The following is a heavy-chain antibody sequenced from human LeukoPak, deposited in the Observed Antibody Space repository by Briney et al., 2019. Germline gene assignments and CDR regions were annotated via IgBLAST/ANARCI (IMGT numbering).Heavy chain of an antibody. D-gene: IGHD4-17*01. V-gene: IGHV3-30*04. CDR2: ISYDGSNK. J-gene: IGHJ1*01. Sequence: GGSLRLSCAASGFTFSSYAMHWVRQAPGKGLEWVAVISYDGSNKYYADSVKGRFTISRDNSKNTLYLQMNSLRAEDTAVYYCAKDIPDYGVTPKYFQHWGQGTLVTVSS. CDR1: GFTFSSYA. CDR3: AKDIPDYGVTPKYFQH.